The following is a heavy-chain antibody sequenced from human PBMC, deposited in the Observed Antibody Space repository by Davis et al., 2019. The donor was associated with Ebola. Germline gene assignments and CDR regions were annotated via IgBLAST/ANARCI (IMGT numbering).Heavy chain of an antibody. V-gene: IGHV3-30-3*01. D-gene: IGHD3-10*01. Sequence: GESLKLSCVGSGFTFTTYAMHWVRQAPGTGLEWVALISYDGNRKFYTDSVKGRFTISSDNSKNTRYLQMDGLRPEDTAVYYSARDPTNYGSEDYFARNHFDLWGQGTLVTVSS. CDR2: ISYDGNRK. CDR1: GFTFTTYA. J-gene: IGHJ5*02. CDR3: ARDPTNYGSEDYFARNHFDL.